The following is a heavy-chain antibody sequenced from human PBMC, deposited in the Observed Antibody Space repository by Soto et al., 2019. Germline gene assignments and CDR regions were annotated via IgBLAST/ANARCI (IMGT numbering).Heavy chain of an antibody. CDR3: ARGIAADYYGSGSYYNALPYYYYGIDV. CDR1: GYTFTSYA. D-gene: IGHD3-10*01. CDR2: INAGNGNR. Sequence: ASVKVSCKASGYTFTSYAIHWVRQAPGQRLEWMGWINAGNGNRKYSQKFQGRVTITRDTSASTAYMELSSLRSDDTAVYYCARGIAADYYGSGSYYNALPYYYYGIDVWGQGTTVTVSS. V-gene: IGHV1-3*01. J-gene: IGHJ6*02.